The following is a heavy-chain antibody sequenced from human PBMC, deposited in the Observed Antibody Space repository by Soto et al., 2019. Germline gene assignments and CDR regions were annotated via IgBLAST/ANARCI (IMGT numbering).Heavy chain of an antibody. Sequence: EVQLLESGGGLVQPGGSLRLCCAASGFTFSSYAMSWVRQAPGKGLEWVSSISDSGGSSYYGHSVKGRFTISRDNSKNTLYLQMNNLRAEDTAVYFCARAADDYGFWSGYLYWGQGTLVSVSS. CDR1: GFTFSSYA. D-gene: IGHD3-3*01. V-gene: IGHV3-23*02. CDR3: ARAADDYGFWSGYLY. CDR2: ISDSGGSS. J-gene: IGHJ4*02.